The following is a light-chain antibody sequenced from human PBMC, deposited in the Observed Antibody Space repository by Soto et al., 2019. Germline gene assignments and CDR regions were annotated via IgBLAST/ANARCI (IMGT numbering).Light chain of an antibody. CDR3: QQYGTLPIT. Sequence: EIVLTQSPGTLSLSPGDRATLSCRASQVVSRSYLAWYQQKPGQAPRLLIYGASSMALGIPARFSGRGSGTDFTLTISRLEPEDFAVYFCQQYGTLPITSGQGTRLDVK. CDR2: GAS. V-gene: IGKV3-20*01. CDR1: QVVSRSY. J-gene: IGKJ5*01.